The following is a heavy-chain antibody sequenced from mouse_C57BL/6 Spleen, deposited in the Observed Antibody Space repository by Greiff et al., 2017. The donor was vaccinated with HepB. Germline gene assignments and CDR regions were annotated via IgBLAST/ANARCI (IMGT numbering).Heavy chain of an antibody. V-gene: IGHV1-62-2*01. CDR1: GYTFTEYT. CDR3: ARHEDPYYYGSISAWFAY. D-gene: IGHD1-1*01. Sequence: VQLQQSGAELVKPGASVKLSCKASGYTFTEYTIHWVKQRSGQGLEWIGWFYPGSGSIKYNEKFKDKATLTADKSSSTVYMELSRLTSEDSAVYFCARHEDPYYYGSISAWFAYWGQGTLVTVSA. CDR2: FYPGSGSI. J-gene: IGHJ3*01.